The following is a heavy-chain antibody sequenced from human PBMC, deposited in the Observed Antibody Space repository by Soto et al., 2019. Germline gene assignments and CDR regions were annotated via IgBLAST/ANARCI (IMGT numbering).Heavy chain of an antibody. CDR3: ARAEIEGLYCSSTSCYSLDY. Sequence: QVQLVQSGAEVKKPGSSVKVSCKASGVTFSSYAISWVRQAPGQGLEWMGGIIPIFGTANYAQKLQGRVTIPADESTSTPCMELGSLRSEDTAVYYCARAEIEGLYCSSTSCYSLDYWGQGTLVTVSS. CDR1: GVTFSSYA. CDR2: IIPIFGTA. D-gene: IGHD2-2*01. V-gene: IGHV1-69*01. J-gene: IGHJ4*02.